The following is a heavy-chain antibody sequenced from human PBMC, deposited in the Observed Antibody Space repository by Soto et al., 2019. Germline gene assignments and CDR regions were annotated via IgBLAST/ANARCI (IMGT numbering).Heavy chain of an antibody. CDR2: IYYSGST. Sequence: QVQLQESGPGLVKPSQTLSLTCTVSGDSISSVGYYWNWIRQHPGKGLEWIGYIYYSGSTYYNQSLKSRLTISVDTSKSHFSLNLISVTAADTAVYYCARGAMTMVRGVAYFDYWGQGTLVTVSS. V-gene: IGHV4-31*03. CDR3: ARGAMTMVRGVAYFDY. CDR1: GDSISSVGYY. J-gene: IGHJ4*02. D-gene: IGHD3-10*01.